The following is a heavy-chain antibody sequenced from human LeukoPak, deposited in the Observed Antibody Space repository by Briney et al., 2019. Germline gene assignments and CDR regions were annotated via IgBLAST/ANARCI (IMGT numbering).Heavy chain of an antibody. Sequence: ASVKVSCKASGYTFTSYYMHWVRQAPGQGLEWMGIINPSGGSTSYAQKLQGRVTMTTDTSTSTAYMELRSLRSDDTAVYYCARGDSSGWYFAFDIWGQGTMVTVSS. J-gene: IGHJ3*02. CDR2: INPSGGST. CDR3: ARGDSSGWYFAFDI. V-gene: IGHV1-46*01. CDR1: GYTFTSYY. D-gene: IGHD6-19*01.